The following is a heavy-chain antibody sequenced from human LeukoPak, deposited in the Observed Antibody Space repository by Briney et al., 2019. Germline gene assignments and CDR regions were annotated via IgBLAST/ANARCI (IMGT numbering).Heavy chain of an antibody. V-gene: IGHV4-31*03. CDR1: GGSISSGGYY. CDR2: IYYSGST. Sequence: SQTLSLTCTVSGGSISSGGYYWRWIRQHPGKGLEWIGYIYYSGSTYYNPSLKSRVTISVDTSKNQFSLKLSSVTAADTAVYYCARGPYCSSTSCHTVYAFDIWGQGTMVTVSS. J-gene: IGHJ3*02. CDR3: ARGPYCSSTSCHTVYAFDI. D-gene: IGHD2-2*02.